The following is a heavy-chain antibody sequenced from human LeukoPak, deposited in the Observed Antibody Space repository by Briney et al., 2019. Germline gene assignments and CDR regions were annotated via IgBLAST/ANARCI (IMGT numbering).Heavy chain of an antibody. CDR1: GFTFSTYE. CDR2: ISVTGSTK. CDR3: TRAPRWDLIDY. V-gene: IGHV3-48*03. D-gene: IGHD1-26*01. Sequence: GGSLRLSCAASGFTFSTYEMNWVRQAPGKGLEWVSYISVTGSTKFYAESVKGRFTMSRDNVKNSLYLQLNSLRAEDTAVYYCTRAPRWDLIDYWGQGTLGTVSS. J-gene: IGHJ4*02.